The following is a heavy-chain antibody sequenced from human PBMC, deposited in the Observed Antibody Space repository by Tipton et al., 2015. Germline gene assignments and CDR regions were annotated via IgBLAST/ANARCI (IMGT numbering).Heavy chain of an antibody. CDR1: AYSISSNYC. J-gene: IGHJ4*02. Sequence: TLSLTCAVSAYSISSNYCWGWIRQPPGKGLEWIGSISHSGNTYYNPSLKSRVTMSRDTSKTQFSLKMSSVTASDTAVYYCARARGRHGGLFDSWGQGILVTVSS. D-gene: IGHD4-23*01. CDR3: ARARGRHGGLFDS. CDR2: ISHSGNT. V-gene: IGHV4-38-2*01.